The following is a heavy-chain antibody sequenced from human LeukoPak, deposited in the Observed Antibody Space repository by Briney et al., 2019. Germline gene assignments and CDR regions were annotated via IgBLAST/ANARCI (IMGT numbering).Heavy chain of an antibody. CDR1: GFTLSSYG. CDR2: IRYDGTNK. CDR3: AKGPNYDILTGWRKTYNGFDI. D-gene: IGHD3-9*01. Sequence: GGSLRLSCAASGFTLSSYGMHWVRQAPGKGLEWVAFIRYDGTNKYYADSLKGRFTISRDNSKNTLYLQMNSLRPEDTAVYYCAKGPNYDILTGWRKTYNGFDIWGQGTMVTVSS. V-gene: IGHV3-30*02. J-gene: IGHJ3*02.